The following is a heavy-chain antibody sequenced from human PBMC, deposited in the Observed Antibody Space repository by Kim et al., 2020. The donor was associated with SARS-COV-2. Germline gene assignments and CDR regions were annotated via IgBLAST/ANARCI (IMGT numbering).Heavy chain of an antibody. CDR1: GFAFGDHA. CDR2: IRSEAYGGAP. V-gene: IGHV3-49*03. Sequence: GGSLRLSCTTSGFAFGDHAMSWFRQGPGKGLERVGFIRSEAYGGAPDYAASVKGRSTISRDDSKSIAYLEMNSLKTEDMAMYYCAREIRCGSIDIWGQGTVVTVSS. CDR3: AREIRCGSIDI. D-gene: IGHD2-15*01. J-gene: IGHJ3*02.